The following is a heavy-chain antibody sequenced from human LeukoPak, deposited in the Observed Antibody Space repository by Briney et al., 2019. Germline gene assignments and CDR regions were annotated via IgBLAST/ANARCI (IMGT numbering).Heavy chain of an antibody. V-gene: IGHV3-64*02. J-gene: IGHJ4*02. CDR2: ISSNGGST. D-gene: IGHD6-19*01. Sequence: GGSLRLSCAASGFTFSSYAMHWVRQAPGKGLEYVAAISSNGGSTYYAGSVKGRFTISRDNSKNTLYLQMGSLRADDMAVYYCARDQAGYSSGWGYWGQGTLVTVSS. CDR3: ARDQAGYSSGWGY. CDR1: GFTFSSYA.